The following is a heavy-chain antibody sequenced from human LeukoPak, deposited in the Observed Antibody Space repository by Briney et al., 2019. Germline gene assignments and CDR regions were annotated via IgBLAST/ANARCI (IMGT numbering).Heavy chain of an antibody. J-gene: IGHJ4*02. V-gene: IGHV1-18*01. Sequence: ASVKVSCKASGYTFTSYGISWVRQAPGQGLEWMGRISAYNGNTNYAQKLQGGGTMTTDTSTSTAYIELSSLRSEDTAVYYCARVLTIFGVTSDDYWGQGTLVTVSS. CDR1: GYTFTSYG. CDR2: ISAYNGNT. CDR3: ARVLTIFGVTSDDY. D-gene: IGHD3-3*01.